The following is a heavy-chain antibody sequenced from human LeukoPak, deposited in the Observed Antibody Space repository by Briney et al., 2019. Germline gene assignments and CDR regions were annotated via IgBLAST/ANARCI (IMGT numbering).Heavy chain of an antibody. D-gene: IGHD5-24*01. J-gene: IGHJ4*02. CDR1: GFTFSSYG. CDR3: AGRDGYNLIFDY. CDR2: ISGSGGST. V-gene: IGHV3-23*01. Sequence: GGSLRLSCAASGFTFSSYGMSWVRQAPGKGLEWVSAISGSGGSTYYADSVKGRFTISRDNSKNTLYLQMNSLRAEDTAVYYCAGRDGYNLIFDYWGQGTLVTVSS.